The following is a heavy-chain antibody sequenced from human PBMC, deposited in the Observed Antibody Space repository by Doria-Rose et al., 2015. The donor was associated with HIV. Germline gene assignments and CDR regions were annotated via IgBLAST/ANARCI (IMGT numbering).Heavy chain of an antibody. J-gene: IGHJ4*02. CDR2: IFYTGST. CDR3: ARVLSGTYDY. Sequence: QVQLQESGPGLVKPSETLSLTCSVSGGSISHYYWSWIRQPPGKGLEHIGDIFYTGSTNYSTSLKSRVSISMDTSKNKFSLRLSSVTAADTAVYYCARVLSGTYDYWGQGTLVTVSS. V-gene: IGHV4-59*01. CDR1: GGSISHYY. D-gene: IGHD1-26*01.